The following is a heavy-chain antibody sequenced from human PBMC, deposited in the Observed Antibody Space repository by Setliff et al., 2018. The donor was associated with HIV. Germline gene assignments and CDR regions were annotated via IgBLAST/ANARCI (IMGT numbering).Heavy chain of an antibody. CDR1: GFTVSSNY. J-gene: IGHJ3*02. Sequence: ASVKVSCAASGFTVSSNYMTWVRQAPGKGLEWVSVIYSGGSTSYADSVKGRFTISRDNSKNTVYLQMNSLRPEDTAVYYCARDSRWGSYNWNDGGFDIWGQGTVVTVSS. CDR3: ARDSRWGSYNWNDGGFDI. V-gene: IGHV3-66*02. D-gene: IGHD1-20*01. CDR2: IYSGGST.